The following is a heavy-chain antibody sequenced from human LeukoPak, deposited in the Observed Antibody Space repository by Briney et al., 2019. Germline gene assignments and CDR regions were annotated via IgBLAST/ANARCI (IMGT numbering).Heavy chain of an antibody. CDR3: ARCRASLRTPPYWYFDL. J-gene: IGHJ2*01. V-gene: IGHV1-69*13. Sequence: SVKVSCKASGGTFSSYAISWVRQAPGQGLEWMGGIIPIFGTANYAQKFQGRVTITADESTSTAYMELSSLRSEDTAVYYCARCRASLRTPPYWYFDLWGRGTLVTVSS. D-gene: IGHD5/OR15-5a*01. CDR1: GGTFSSYA. CDR2: IIPIFGTA.